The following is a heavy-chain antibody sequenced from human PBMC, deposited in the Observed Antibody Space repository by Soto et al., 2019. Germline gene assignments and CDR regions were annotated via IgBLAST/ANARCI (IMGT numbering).Heavy chain of an antibody. CDR2: INPSGGST. V-gene: IGHV1-46*01. CDR3: ARDPAEYSSGWYNPFDY. J-gene: IGHJ4*02. CDR1: GYTFTSYY. D-gene: IGHD6-19*01. Sequence: GASVKVSCKASGYTFTSYYMHWVRQAPGQGLEWMGIINPSGGSTSYAQKFQGRVTMTRDTSTSTVYMELSSLRSEDTAVYYCARDPAEYSSGWYNPFDYWGQGTLVTVSS.